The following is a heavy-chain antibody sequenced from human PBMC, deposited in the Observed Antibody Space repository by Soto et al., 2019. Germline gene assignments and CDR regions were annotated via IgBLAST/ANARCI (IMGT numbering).Heavy chain of an antibody. D-gene: IGHD6-6*01. J-gene: IGHJ6*02. CDR3: ARHQSSSSHYYYDMDV. V-gene: IGHV5-51*01. CDR2: IYPGDSDT. CDR1: GYSFTRYW. Sequence: ESLTIACNGSGYSFTRYWIGAVRQMPGKGLEWMGIIYPGDSDTRYSPSFKGQVTISADKSISTAYLQWSSLKASDTAMYYCARHQSSSSHYYYDMDVWGQGTTVTVSS.